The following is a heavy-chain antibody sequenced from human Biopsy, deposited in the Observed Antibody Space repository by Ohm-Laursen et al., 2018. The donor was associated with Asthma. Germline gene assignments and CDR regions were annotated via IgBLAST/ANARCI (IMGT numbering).Heavy chain of an antibody. Sequence: SLRLSCAASGFTFSSYGMDWVRQAPGKGLDWVSGINWNGGSTGYADSVNGRFTISRDNAKNSLYLQMNSLRAEDTALYHCGRDMGGFGSGWFPVEFWGQGTLVTVSS. D-gene: IGHD6-19*01. CDR3: GRDMGGFGSGWFPVEF. V-gene: IGHV3-20*01. CDR1: GFTFSSYG. CDR2: INWNGGST. J-gene: IGHJ4*02.